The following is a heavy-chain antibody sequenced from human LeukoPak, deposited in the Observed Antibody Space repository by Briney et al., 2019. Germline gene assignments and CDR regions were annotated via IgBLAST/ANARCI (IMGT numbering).Heavy chain of an antibody. J-gene: IGHJ4*02. V-gene: IGHV4-34*01. CDR2: INHSGST. CDR3: ARGRKGAPIYYFDY. CDR1: GGSFSGYY. Sequence: SETLSLTCAVYGGSFSGYYWSWIRQPPGKGLEWIGEINHSGSTNYNPSLKSRVTISVDTSKNQFSLKLSSVTAADTAAYYCARGRKGAPIYYFDYWGQGTLVTVSS. D-gene: IGHD2-21*01.